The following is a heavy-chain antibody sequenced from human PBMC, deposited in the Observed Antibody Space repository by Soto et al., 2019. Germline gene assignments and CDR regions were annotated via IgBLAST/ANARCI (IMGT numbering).Heavy chain of an antibody. Sequence: SETLSLTCTVSGGSISSGDYYWSWIRQPPGKGLEWIGYIYYSGSTYYNPSLKSRVTISVDTSKNQFSLKLSSVTAADTAAYYCARGIVVVQAAIDYYGMDVWGQGTTVTVSS. V-gene: IGHV4-30-4*01. CDR3: ARGIVVVQAAIDYYGMDV. CDR1: GGSISSGDYY. CDR2: IYYSGST. D-gene: IGHD2-2*01. J-gene: IGHJ6*02.